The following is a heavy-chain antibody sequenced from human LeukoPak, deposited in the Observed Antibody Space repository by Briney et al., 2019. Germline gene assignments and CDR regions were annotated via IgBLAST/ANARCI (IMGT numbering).Heavy chain of an antibody. V-gene: IGHV1-8*02. CDR2: MNPNRGNT. CDR3: ARGSSSSLGYYYYMDV. CDR1: GYTFTSYH. D-gene: IGHD6-6*01. J-gene: IGHJ6*03. Sequence: GASVKVSCKASGYTFTSYHMHWVRQAPGQGLEWMGWMNPNRGNTDYAQKFQGRVTMTRNTSISTAYIELSSLRSEDTAVYYCARGSSSSLGYYYYMDVWSKGTTVTVSS.